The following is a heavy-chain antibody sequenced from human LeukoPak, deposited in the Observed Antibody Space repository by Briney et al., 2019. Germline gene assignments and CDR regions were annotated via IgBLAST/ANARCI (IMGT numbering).Heavy chain of an antibody. D-gene: IGHD5-12*01. J-gene: IGHJ6*02. CDR2: ISYNGSNK. Sequence: PGGSLRLSCAASGFTFSNYGMHWVRQAPGMGLEWVAVISYNGSNKYYADPVKGRFTISRDNSKNTLYLQMNSLRAEDTAVYYCARDQGAHIVATLRYYYYGMDVWGQGTTVTVSS. V-gene: IGHV3-30*03. CDR1: GFTFSNYG. CDR3: ARDQGAHIVATLRYYYYGMDV.